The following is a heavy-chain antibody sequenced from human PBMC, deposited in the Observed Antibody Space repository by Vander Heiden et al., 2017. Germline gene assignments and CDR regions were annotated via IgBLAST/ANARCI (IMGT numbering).Heavy chain of an antibody. J-gene: IGHJ4*02. D-gene: IGHD3-10*01. CDR1: AYTFTGHY. V-gene: IGHV1-2*02. CDR3: ARGPSMVRGVITFLDY. Sequence: VQLAQARAEVTQPGASGKGSWKASAYTFTGHYMHWMRQAPGQRLEWRGWIKPDSGGTNYAQKFQGRVTMTRDTSISTAYMELSRLRSDDTAVYSCARGPSMVRGVITFLDYWGQGTLVTVSS. CDR2: IKPDSGGT.